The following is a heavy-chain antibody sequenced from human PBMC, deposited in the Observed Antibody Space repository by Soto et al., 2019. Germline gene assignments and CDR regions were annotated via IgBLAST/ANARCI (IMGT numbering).Heavy chain of an antibody. CDR1: GFTFSSYA. V-gene: IGHV3-23*01. Sequence: GWSLRLSCAASGFTFSSYAMSLVRQAPGKGLEWGSSISGSGGSTYYADSVKGRFTISRDNSKNTLYLQMNSLRAEGTAVYYCAKGEYYDFWSGYHTDYYYYGMEVWGEGTKVTVSS. J-gene: IGHJ6*04. D-gene: IGHD3-3*01. CDR3: AKGEYYDFWSGYHTDYYYYGMEV. CDR2: ISGSGGST.